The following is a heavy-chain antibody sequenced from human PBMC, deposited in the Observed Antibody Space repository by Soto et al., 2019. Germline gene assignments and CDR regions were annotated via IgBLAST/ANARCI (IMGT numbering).Heavy chain of an antibody. CDR3: ARAVGTTIVYFDN. V-gene: IGHV3-7*01. Sequence: PGGSLRLSCAASGFTLSGYWMSWVRQAPVKGLEWVANIRQDGSASYYLASVKGRFTISRDNAKNSLYLQMDSLRAEDTAVYYCARAVGTTIVYFDNWGQGTPVTVS. CDR2: IRQDGSAS. D-gene: IGHD5-12*01. CDR1: GFTLSGYW. J-gene: IGHJ4*02.